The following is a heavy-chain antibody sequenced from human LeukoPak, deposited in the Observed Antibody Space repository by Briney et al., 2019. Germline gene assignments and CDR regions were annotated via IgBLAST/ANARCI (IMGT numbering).Heavy chain of an antibody. J-gene: IGHJ1*01. CDR2: IKSDGRT. CDR3: ARAPSEIGGYYPEYFRH. Sequence: SGGSLRLSCASSGFTLSSYWMHWVRQAPGKGLVWVSRIKSDGRTNYADSVKARFTISRDNAKNTVSLQMNSLRAEDTGVYYCARAPSEIGGYYPEYFRHWGQGTLVIVSS. V-gene: IGHV3-74*01. D-gene: IGHD3-22*01. CDR1: GFTLSSYW.